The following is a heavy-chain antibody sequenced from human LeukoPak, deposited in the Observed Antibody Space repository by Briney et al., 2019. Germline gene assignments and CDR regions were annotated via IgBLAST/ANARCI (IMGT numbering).Heavy chain of an antibody. Sequence: PGRSLRLSCAASGFTFSTLGMHWVRQAPGKGLEWVAVISDDGSNKYYVDSVKGRFTISRDNSKNTLYLQMDSLRAEDTAVYYCAKEGGSSCSSSWYYWGQGTLVTVSS. CDR2: ISDDGSNK. CDR3: AKEGGSSCSSSWYY. V-gene: IGHV3-30*18. D-gene: IGHD6-13*01. CDR1: GFTFSTLG. J-gene: IGHJ4*02.